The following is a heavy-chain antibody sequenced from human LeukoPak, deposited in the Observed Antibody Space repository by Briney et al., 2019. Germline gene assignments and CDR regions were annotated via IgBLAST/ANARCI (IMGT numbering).Heavy chain of an antibody. V-gene: IGHV3-23*01. D-gene: IGHD2-2*01. CDR2: VSGRGGST. CDR3: AKPRISAITNSFDY. CDR1: GVSFSSYD. Sequence: GGSLRLSCAASGVSFSSYDMCWVCQPQATGMGWVWAVSGRGGSTYYADSVKGRFTTSRDNSKNTLYLQMNSLRAEDTAVYYCAKPRISAITNSFDYWGQGILVTVSS. J-gene: IGHJ4*02.